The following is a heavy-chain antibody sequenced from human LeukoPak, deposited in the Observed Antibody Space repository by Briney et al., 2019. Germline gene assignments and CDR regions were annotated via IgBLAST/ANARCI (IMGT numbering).Heavy chain of an antibody. CDR3: ARHYDSSGYYYYFDY. D-gene: IGHD3-22*01. CDR2: IYYSGST. V-gene: IGHV4-39*01. CDR1: GGSISSSSYY. Sequence: SETLSLTCTVSGGSISSSSYYWGWIRQPPGKGLEWIGSIYYSGSTYYNPSLKSRVTISVDTSKNQFSLKLSSVTAADTAVYCCARHYDSSGYYYYFDYWGQGTLVTVSS. J-gene: IGHJ4*02.